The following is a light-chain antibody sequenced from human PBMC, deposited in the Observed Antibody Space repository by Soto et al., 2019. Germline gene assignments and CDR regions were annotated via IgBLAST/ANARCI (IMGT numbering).Light chain of an antibody. V-gene: IGLV2-11*01. CDR3: CSYAGSSYV. Sequence: SVLTQPRSVSGSPGQSVTISFTGASGDVGGYNYVSWYQRHPGRAPKLMIYDVSERPSGVPHRFSGSKSGNTASLTISGLQAEDEADYYCCSYAGSSYVFGTGTKVTVL. CDR1: SGDVGGYNY. CDR2: DVS. J-gene: IGLJ1*01.